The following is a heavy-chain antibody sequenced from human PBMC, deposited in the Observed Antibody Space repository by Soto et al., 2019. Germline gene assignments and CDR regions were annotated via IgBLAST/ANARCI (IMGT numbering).Heavy chain of an antibody. CDR1: GFTFSNYA. J-gene: IGHJ4*02. V-gene: IGHV3-23*01. D-gene: IGHD3-10*01. CDR3: AREFAPGSPNYDY. Sequence: GSLRLSCAASGFTFSNYAMSWVRQAPGKGLEWVSTFTRSGNTYYADSVKGRFTIYRDNSKNTLYLQMDSLRAEDTAVYYCAREFAPGSPNYDYWGLGTLVTVSS. CDR2: FTRSGNT.